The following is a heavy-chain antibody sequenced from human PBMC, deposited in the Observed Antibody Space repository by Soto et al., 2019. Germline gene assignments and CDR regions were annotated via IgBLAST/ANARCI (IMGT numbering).Heavy chain of an antibody. CDR2: MNADNGNT. CDR3: ARGDYYDIHDY. J-gene: IGHJ4*02. CDR1: GYTFTSYA. V-gene: IGHV1-3*01. Sequence: ASVKVSCKASGYTFTSYAISWVRQAPGQRLEWMGWMNADNGNTKYSQKFQGRVTITRDTSTSTAYMEVSSLKSEDTDVYYCARGDYYDIHDYWGQGTLVTV. D-gene: IGHD3-22*01.